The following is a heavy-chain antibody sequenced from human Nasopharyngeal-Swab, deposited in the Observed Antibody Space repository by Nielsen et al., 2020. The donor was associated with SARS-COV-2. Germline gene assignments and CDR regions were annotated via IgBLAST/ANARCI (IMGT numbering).Heavy chain of an antibody. Sequence: GESLKISCAASGFTFSSYAMSWVRQAPGKGLEWVSAISGSGGSTYYADSVKGRFTISRDNSKNTLYLPMNSLRAEDTAVYYCAKDPHSYYYGSGSSYFDYWGQGTLVTVSS. D-gene: IGHD3-10*01. CDR3: AKDPHSYYYGSGSSYFDY. CDR1: GFTFSSYA. V-gene: IGHV3-23*01. J-gene: IGHJ4*02. CDR2: ISGSGGST.